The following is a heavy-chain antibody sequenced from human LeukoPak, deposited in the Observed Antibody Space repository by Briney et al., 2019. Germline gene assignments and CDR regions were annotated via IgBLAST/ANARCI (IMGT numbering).Heavy chain of an antibody. D-gene: IGHD3-16*01. CDR3: AVWGGGGFDF. CDR1: GFTFSTYW. CDR2: IHKDGSST. J-gene: IGHJ3*01. V-gene: IGHV3-74*01. Sequence: GGSLRLSCGASGFTFSTYWMPWVRQAPGKGLVWVSRIHKDGSSTNYADAVKGRFTISRDNARNTLYLQMNSLRAEDTALYYCAVWGGGGFDFWGQGTMVTVSS.